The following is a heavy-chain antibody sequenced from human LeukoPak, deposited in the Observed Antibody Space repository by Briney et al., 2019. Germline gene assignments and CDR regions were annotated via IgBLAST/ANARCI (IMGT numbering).Heavy chain of an antibody. J-gene: IGHJ4*02. CDR3: AREVSPSLHYYDSSGYPDY. CDR1: GFTFSNAW. D-gene: IGHD3-22*01. Sequence: GGSLRLSCAASGFTFSNAWMNWVRQAPGKGLEWVSSISSSSSYIYYADSVKGRFTISRDNSKNTLYLQMNSLRAEDTAVYYCAREVSPSLHYYDSSGYPDYWGQGTLVTVSS. V-gene: IGHV3-21*01. CDR2: ISSSSSYI.